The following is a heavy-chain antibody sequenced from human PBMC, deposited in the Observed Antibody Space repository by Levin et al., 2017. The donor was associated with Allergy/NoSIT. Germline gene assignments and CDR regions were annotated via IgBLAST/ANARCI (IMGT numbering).Heavy chain of an antibody. CDR1: GFTFSSYA. V-gene: IGHV3-30-3*01. CDR3: AKVYSGSLYYYYGMDV. Sequence: GGSLRLSCAASGFTFSSYAMHWVRQAPGKGLEWVAVISYDGSNKYYADSVKGRFTISRDNSKNTLYLQMNSLRAEDTAVYYCAKVYSGSLYYYYGMDVWGQGTTVTVSS. CDR2: ISYDGSNK. J-gene: IGHJ6*02. D-gene: IGHD1-26*01.